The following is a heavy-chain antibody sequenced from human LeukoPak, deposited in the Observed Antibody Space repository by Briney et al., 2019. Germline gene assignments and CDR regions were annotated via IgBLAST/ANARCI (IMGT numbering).Heavy chain of an antibody. CDR3: ARVSRSGWYYFDY. CDR2: IYYSGST. CDR1: SGSISSYY. J-gene: IGHJ4*02. D-gene: IGHD6-19*01. V-gene: IGHV4-59*01. Sequence: PSETLSLTCTVSSGSISSYYWSWIRQPPGKGLEWIGYIYYSGSTNYNPSLKSRVTVSVDTSQNQFSLKVSSVTAADTAVYYCARVSRSGWYYFDYWGQGTLVTVSS.